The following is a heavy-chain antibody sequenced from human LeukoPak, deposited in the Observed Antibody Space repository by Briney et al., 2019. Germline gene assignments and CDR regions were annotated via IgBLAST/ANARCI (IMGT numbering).Heavy chain of an antibody. D-gene: IGHD5-12*01. CDR2: INHSGST. V-gene: IGHV4-34*01. CDR3: ARGRGKWLRLFVTGQIDY. J-gene: IGHJ4*02. CDR1: GGSFSGYY. Sequence: SETLSLTCAVYGGSFSGYYWSWIRQPPGKGLEWVGEINHSGSTNYNPSLKSRVTISVDTSKNQFSLKLSSVTAADTAVYYCARGRGKWLRLFVTGQIDYWGQGTLVTVSS.